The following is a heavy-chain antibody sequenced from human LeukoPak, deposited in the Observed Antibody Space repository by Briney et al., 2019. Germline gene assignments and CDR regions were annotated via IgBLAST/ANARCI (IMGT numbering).Heavy chain of an antibody. CDR2: ITNTGDKT. J-gene: IGHJ4*02. V-gene: IGHV3-23*01. Sequence: GGSLRLSCAASGFTFSSYAMSWVRQTPGKGLGWVSGITNTGDKTYYPDSVKGRFTISRDNSKDTLYLQMNSLRDEDTAIYYCAKESTTIDVPYHDSWGQGTLVTVSS. CDR3: AKESTTIDVPYHDS. D-gene: IGHD1/OR15-1a*01. CDR1: GFTFSSYA.